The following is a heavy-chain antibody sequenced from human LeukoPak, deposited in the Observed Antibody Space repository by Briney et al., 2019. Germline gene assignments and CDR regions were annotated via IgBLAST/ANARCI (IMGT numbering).Heavy chain of an antibody. J-gene: IGHJ3*02. CDR2: ISSSSSTI. D-gene: IGHD3-22*01. Sequence: PGGSLRLSCAASGFTFSSYSMNWVRQAPGKGLEWVSYISSSSSTIYYADSVKGRFTISRDNAKNSLYLQMNSLRAEDTAMYYCARGSPADDYYDSSGLKRDAFDIWGQGTMVTVSS. V-gene: IGHV3-48*04. CDR3: ARGSPADDYYDSSGLKRDAFDI. CDR1: GFTFSSYS.